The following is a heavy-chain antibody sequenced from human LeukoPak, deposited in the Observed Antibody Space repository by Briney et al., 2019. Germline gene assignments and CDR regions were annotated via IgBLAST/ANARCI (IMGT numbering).Heavy chain of an antibody. CDR3: ARDRYCVSTNCPYDC. Sequence: GRSLRLSCAASGFTSSNYTMNWVRQSPGKGLAWVTGISVRDDSTYYADSVKGRFTISRDKSNNMLHLQMNSLRAEDTAVYYCARDRYCVSTNCPYDCWGQGTPVTVSS. D-gene: IGHD2-2*01. CDR1: GFTSSNYT. CDR2: ISVRDDST. J-gene: IGHJ4*02. V-gene: IGHV3-23*01.